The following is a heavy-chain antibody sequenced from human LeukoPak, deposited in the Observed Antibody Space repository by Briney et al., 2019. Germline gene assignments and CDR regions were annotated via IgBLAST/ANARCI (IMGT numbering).Heavy chain of an antibody. CDR2: IYYSGSI. V-gene: IGHV4-59*08. J-gene: IGHJ3*02. Sequence: SETLSLTCTVSGGSISSYYWSWIRQPPGKGLEWIGYIYYSGSINYNPSLKSRVTISVDTSKNQFSLKLSSVTAADTAVYYCARIVVVSDAFDIWGQGTMVTVSS. CDR3: ARIVVVSDAFDI. CDR1: GGSISSYY. D-gene: IGHD3-22*01.